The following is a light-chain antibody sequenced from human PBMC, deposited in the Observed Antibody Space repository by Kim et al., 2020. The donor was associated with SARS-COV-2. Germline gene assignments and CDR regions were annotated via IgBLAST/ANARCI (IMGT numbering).Light chain of an antibody. CDR1: TSDIGRHNY. V-gene: IGLV2-14*03. CDR3: TSYTHVNSLDVV. CDR2: DVT. Sequence: QSALTQPASVSGSPGQSITISCTGVTSDIGRHNYVSWYQHDPGKAPKLILYDVTNRPSGIPTRFSGSMSGNTASLTISGLQPEDESDYYCTSYTHVNSLDVVFGGGTQLTVL. J-gene: IGLJ2*01.